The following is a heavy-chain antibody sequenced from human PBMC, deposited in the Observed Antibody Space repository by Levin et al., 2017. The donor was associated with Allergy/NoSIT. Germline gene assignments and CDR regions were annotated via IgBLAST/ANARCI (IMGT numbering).Heavy chain of an antibody. V-gene: IGHV3-30-3*01. D-gene: IGHD6-13*01. J-gene: IGHJ4*02. CDR2: ISTDGSTK. CDR1: GFTFSSYA. CDR3: TWGYGSSWRHDY. Sequence: GGSLRLSCAASGFTFSSYALHWVRQAPGKGLEWVAIISTDGSTKYYADSVKGRFTISRDNSKNTLYAQMNSLRVEDTAVYYCTWGYGSSWRHDYWGQGTLVTVSS.